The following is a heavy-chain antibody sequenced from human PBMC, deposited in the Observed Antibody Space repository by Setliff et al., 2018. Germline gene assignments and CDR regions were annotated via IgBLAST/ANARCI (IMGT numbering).Heavy chain of an antibody. D-gene: IGHD1-26*01. CDR3: ARAGDAATNRKGVFEF. V-gene: IGHV1-69*05. CDR1: GGTFSSYA. Sequence: SVKVSCKASGGTFSSYAISWVRQAPGQGLEWMGRIIPIFGTANYAQRFQGRVTMTSDTSTSTIYMELASLIYDDTAVYYCARAGDAATNRKGVFEFWGQGTAVTVSS. J-gene: IGHJ4*02. CDR2: IIPIFGTA.